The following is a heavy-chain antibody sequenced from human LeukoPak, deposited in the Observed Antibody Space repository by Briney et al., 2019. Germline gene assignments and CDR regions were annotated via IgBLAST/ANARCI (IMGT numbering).Heavy chain of an antibody. J-gene: IGHJ4*02. V-gene: IGHV1-69*04. CDR2: IIPILGIA. CDR1: GGTFSSYA. CDR3: ARDPGSSWYFDN. D-gene: IGHD6-13*01. Sequence: SVKVSCKASGGTFSSYAISWVRQAPGQGFEWMGRIIPILGIANYAQKFQGRVTITADKSTSTAYMELSSLRSEDTAVYYCARDPGSSWYFDNWGQGTLVTVSS.